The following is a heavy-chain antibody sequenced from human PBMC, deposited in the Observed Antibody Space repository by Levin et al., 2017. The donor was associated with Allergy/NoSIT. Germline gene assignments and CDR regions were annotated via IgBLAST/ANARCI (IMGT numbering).Heavy chain of an antibody. D-gene: IGHD2-21*02. CDR2: IYYSGTT. J-gene: IGHJ2*01. V-gene: IGHV4-59*12. CDR1: FSSLPPSS. Sequence: SETLSLPFPFSFSSLPPSSFLFFLPPPLKGLAWIGYIYYSGTTNYNPSLKSRVTISLDTSNNQFSLRLASVTAADTALYYCAREVTSPWYLDVWGRGILVTVSS. CDR3: AREVTSPWYLDV.